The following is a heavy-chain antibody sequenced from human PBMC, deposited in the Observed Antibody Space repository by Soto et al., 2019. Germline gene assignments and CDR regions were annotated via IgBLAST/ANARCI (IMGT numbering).Heavy chain of an antibody. J-gene: IGHJ4*02. D-gene: IGHD3-3*01. CDR3: ARSVVRFFEWSPFDY. CDR1: GGSFSGYY. Sequence: PSKTLSLTCAVYGGSFSGYYWSRIRQPPGKGLEWIGEINHSGSTNYNPSLKSRVTISVDTSKNQFSLKMSSVTAADKAVYYCARSVVRFFEWSPFDYWGQLNLVTVSS. CDR2: INHSGST. V-gene: IGHV4-34*01.